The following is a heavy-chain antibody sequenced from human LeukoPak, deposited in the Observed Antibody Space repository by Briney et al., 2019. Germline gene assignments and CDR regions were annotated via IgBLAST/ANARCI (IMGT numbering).Heavy chain of an antibody. Sequence: SQTLSLTCTVSGGSVSSGSYYWSWIRQPAGKGLEWIGRIYTSGSTNYNPSLKSRVTISVDTSKNQFSLKLSSVTAADTAVYYCARDIGRFGELFSDYWGQGTLVTVFS. J-gene: IGHJ4*02. CDR2: IYTSGST. CDR1: GGSVSSGSYY. CDR3: ARDIGRFGELFSDY. V-gene: IGHV4-61*02. D-gene: IGHD3-10*01.